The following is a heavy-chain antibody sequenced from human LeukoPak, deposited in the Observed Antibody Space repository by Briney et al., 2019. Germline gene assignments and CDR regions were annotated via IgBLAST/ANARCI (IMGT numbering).Heavy chain of an antibody. CDR2: ISGSSSYI. J-gene: IGHJ4*02. Sequence: GGSLRLSCAASGFTFSSYRMNWVRQAPGKGLEWVSSISGSSSYIYYTGSVKGRFTISRDNAKNSLYLQMNSLRAEDTAMYYCAREGFYGEYYFDYWGQGTPVTVSS. V-gene: IGHV3-21*01. D-gene: IGHD2/OR15-2a*01. CDR1: GFTFSSYR. CDR3: AREGFYGEYYFDY.